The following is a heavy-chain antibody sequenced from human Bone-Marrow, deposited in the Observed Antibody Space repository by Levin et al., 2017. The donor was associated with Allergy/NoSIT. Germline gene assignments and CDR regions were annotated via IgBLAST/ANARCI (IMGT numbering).Heavy chain of an antibody. V-gene: IGHV4-34*01. CDR1: GGSFSGYY. Sequence: SETLSLTCAVYGGSFSGYYWSWIRQPPGKGLEWIGEINHSGSTNYNPSLKSRVTISVDTSKNQFSLKLSSVTAADTAVYYCASLWWLRSRSNSFDYWGQGTLVTVSS. CDR2: INHSGST. D-gene: IGHD5-12*01. CDR3: ASLWWLRSRSNSFDY. J-gene: IGHJ4*02.